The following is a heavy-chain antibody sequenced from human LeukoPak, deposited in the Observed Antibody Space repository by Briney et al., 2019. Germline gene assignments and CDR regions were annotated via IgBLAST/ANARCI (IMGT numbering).Heavy chain of an antibody. CDR2: IYHSGST. Sequence: SETLSLTCAVSGGSISSSNWWSWVRQPPGKGLEWIGEIYHSGSTNYNPSLKSRVTISVDESKNQFSLKLSSVTAADTAVYYCARDRGYCSSTSCYVYWYFDLWGRGTLVTVSS. V-gene: IGHV4-4*02. J-gene: IGHJ2*01. CDR1: GGSISSSNW. D-gene: IGHD2-2*03. CDR3: ARDRGYCSSTSCYVYWYFDL.